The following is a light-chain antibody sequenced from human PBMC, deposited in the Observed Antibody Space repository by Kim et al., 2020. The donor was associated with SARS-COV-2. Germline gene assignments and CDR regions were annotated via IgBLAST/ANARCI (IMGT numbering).Light chain of an antibody. V-gene: IGKV3-15*01. CDR3: QQYNNWPPGLT. J-gene: IGKJ4*01. CDR2: GAS. CDR1: QSVSSN. Sequence: PGERATRSCRASQSVSSNLACYQQKPVQAPRLLIYGASTRATGIPARFSGSGPGTEFTLTFSSLQSEDFAVYYFQQYNNWPPGLTFGGGTKVYIK.